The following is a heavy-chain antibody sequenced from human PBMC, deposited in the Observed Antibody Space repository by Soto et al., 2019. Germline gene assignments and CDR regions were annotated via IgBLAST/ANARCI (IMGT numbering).Heavy chain of an antibody. CDR3: ARVGYCTNGVCLGGMDV. CDR1: GFTFSSYS. V-gene: IGHV3-21*01. J-gene: IGHJ6*02. Sequence: GWSLRLSCAASGFTFSSYSMNWVRQAPGKGLEWVSSISSSSSYIYYADSVKGRFTISRDNAKNSLYLQMNSLRAEDTAVYYCARVGYCTNGVCLGGMDVWGQGTTVTVSS. CDR2: ISSSSSYI. D-gene: IGHD2-8*01.